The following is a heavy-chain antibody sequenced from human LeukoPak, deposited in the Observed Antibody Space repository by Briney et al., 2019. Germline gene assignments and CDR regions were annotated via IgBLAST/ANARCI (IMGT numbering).Heavy chain of an antibody. Sequence: ASVKVSCKASGYTFTSYDMHWVRQAPGQGLEWMGIINPSGDSTSYAQKFQGRVTMTRDTSTSTVYMELRSLRSEDTAVYYCASVLYCGADCYSGRYFFDYWGQGTLVTVSS. CDR1: GYTFTSYD. CDR3: ASVLYCGADCYSGRYFFDY. V-gene: IGHV1-46*01. D-gene: IGHD2-21*02. CDR2: INPSGDST. J-gene: IGHJ4*02.